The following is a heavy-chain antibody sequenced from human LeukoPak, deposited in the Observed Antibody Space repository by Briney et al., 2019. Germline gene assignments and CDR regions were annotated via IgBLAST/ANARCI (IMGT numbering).Heavy chain of an antibody. V-gene: IGHV1-2*02. CDR1: GYTFTGYY. CDR2: INPNSGGT. Sequence: GASVKVSCKASGYTFTGYYMHWVRQAPGQGLEWMGWINPNSGGTNYAKKFQGRVTMTRDTSISTAYMELSRLRSDDTAVYYCARSRLGYCSSTSCYLFDPWGQGTLVTVSS. CDR3: ARSRLGYCSSTSCYLFDP. D-gene: IGHD2-2*01. J-gene: IGHJ5*02.